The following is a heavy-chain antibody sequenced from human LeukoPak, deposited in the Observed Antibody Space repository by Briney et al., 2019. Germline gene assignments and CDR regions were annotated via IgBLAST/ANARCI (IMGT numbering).Heavy chain of an antibody. Sequence: PSETLSLTCTVSGGSISSYYWSWIRQLAGKGLEWIGRIYTSGSTNYNPSLKSRVTMSVDTSKNQFSLKLSSVTAADTAVYYCARDPNTAMVSNWFDPWGQGTLVTVSS. D-gene: IGHD5-18*01. CDR1: GGSISSYY. CDR3: ARDPNTAMVSNWFDP. J-gene: IGHJ5*02. CDR2: IYTSGST. V-gene: IGHV4-4*07.